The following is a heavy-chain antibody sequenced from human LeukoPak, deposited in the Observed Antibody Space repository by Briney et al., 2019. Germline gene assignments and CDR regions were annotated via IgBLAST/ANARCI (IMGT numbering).Heavy chain of an antibody. J-gene: IGHJ4*02. CDR2: ISYDGSNK. D-gene: IGHD4-11*01. CDR1: GFTFSSYA. V-gene: IGHV3-30*04. Sequence: PGRSLRLSCAASGFTFSSYAMHWVRQAPGKGLEWVAVISYDGSNKYYADSVKGRFTISRDNSKNTLYLQMNSLRAEDTAVYYRARDLGQYYFDYWGQGTLVTVSS. CDR3: ARDLGQYYFDY.